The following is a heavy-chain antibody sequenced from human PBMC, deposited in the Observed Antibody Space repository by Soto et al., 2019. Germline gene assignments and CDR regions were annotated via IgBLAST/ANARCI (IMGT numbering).Heavy chain of an antibody. CDR2: FYYTGST. CDR3: ARISGWLNYYYYMDV. J-gene: IGHJ6*03. D-gene: IGHD2-21*01. Sequence: PSETLSLTCTVSGGSIISYSWSWIRQPPGKGLEWIGYFYYTGSTNYNPSLKSRVSMSVDTSKNQFSLRLSSVTAADTAVYYCARISGWLNYYYYMDVWGKGTTVTVS. CDR1: GGSIISYS. V-gene: IGHV4-59*08.